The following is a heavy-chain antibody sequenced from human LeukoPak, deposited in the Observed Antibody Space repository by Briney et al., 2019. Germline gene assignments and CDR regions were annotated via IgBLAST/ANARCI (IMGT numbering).Heavy chain of an antibody. V-gene: IGHV1-18*01. CDR2: ISAYNGNT. J-gene: IGHJ5*02. Sequence: GASVKVSCKASGYTFTSYGISWVRQAPGQGLEWMGWISAYNGNTNYAQKLQGRVTMTTDTSTSTAYMELRSLRSDDTAVYYCARWVANWGSRGTYNWFDPWGQGTLVTVSS. CDR1: GYTFTSYG. CDR3: ARWVANWGSRGTYNWFDP. D-gene: IGHD7-27*01.